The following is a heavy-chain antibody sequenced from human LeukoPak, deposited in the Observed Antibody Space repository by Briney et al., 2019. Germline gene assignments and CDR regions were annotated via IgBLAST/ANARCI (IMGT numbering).Heavy chain of an antibody. J-gene: IGHJ4*02. Sequence: SQTLSLTCTVSGGSISSGGYYWSWIRQPPGKGPEWIGYIYHSGSTYYNPSLKSRVTISVDRSKNQFSLKLSSVTAADTAVYYCARGTHYDFWSGYLIPFDYWGQGTLVTVSS. V-gene: IGHV4-30-2*01. CDR2: IYHSGST. CDR3: ARGTHYDFWSGYLIPFDY. CDR1: GGSISSGGYY. D-gene: IGHD3-3*01.